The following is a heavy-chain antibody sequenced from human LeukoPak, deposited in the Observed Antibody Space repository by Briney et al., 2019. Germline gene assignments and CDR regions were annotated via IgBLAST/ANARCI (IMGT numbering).Heavy chain of an antibody. Sequence: WETLSLTCTASGGSLSSYYLSWVRQPPGKGLEWIGYISYSGSTNDNPSLKSRVTISIDTSKNQFSLKLRSVTAADTAIYYCARQGYDILTGYIDAFDIWGQGTMVTVSS. V-gene: IGHV4-59*08. CDR2: ISYSGST. D-gene: IGHD3-9*01. J-gene: IGHJ3*02. CDR1: GGSLSSYY. CDR3: ARQGYDILTGYIDAFDI.